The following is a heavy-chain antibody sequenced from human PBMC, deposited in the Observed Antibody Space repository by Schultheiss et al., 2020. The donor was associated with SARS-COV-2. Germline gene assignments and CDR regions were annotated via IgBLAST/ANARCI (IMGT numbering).Heavy chain of an antibody. CDR1: GYTFTGYY. V-gene: IGHV1-69*13. Sequence: SVKVSCKASGYTFTGYYMHWVRQAPGQGLEWMGGIIPIFGTANYAQKFQGRVTITADESTSTAYMELSSLRSEDTAVYYCARPAVAGTQEDFDYWGQGTLVTVSS. CDR3: ARPAVAGTQEDFDY. CDR2: IIPIFGTA. J-gene: IGHJ4*02. D-gene: IGHD6-19*01.